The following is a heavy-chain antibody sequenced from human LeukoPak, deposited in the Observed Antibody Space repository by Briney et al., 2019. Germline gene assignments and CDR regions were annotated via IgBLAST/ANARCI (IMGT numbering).Heavy chain of an antibody. CDR2: ISTDSAFI. D-gene: IGHD2-15*01. CDR3: ALHPKSLLH. Sequence: GGSLRLSCTASGFTLINYSMNWVRQAPGKGLEWVSSISTDSAFIYYPDSVKGRFTISRDNSQNSFYLQMNSLRSEDTAVYYCALHPKSLLHWGHGTLVTVSS. CDR1: GFTLINYS. J-gene: IGHJ4*01. V-gene: IGHV3-21*01.